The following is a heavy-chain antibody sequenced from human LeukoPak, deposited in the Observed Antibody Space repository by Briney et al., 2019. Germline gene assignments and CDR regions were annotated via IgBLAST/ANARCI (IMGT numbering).Heavy chain of an antibody. CDR1: GESFSGYY. V-gene: IGHV4-59*01. CDR2: IYYSGST. J-gene: IGHJ4*02. Sequence: PSETLSLTCAVYGESFSGYYWSWIRQPPGKGLEWIGYIYYSGSTNYNPSLKSRVTISVDTSKNQFSLKLSSVTAADTAVYYCARDEGYSLAYWGQGTLVTVSS. D-gene: IGHD5-18*01. CDR3: ARDEGYSLAY.